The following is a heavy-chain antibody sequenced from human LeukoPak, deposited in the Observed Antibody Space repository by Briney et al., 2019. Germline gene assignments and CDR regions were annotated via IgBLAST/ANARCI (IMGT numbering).Heavy chain of an antibody. Sequence: GGSLRLSCAASGFTSNTYWMSWVRQAPVKGLEGVASIKQDGDEKYYVDSVKGRFTISRDNAQNSLYLQMNSLRGEDTAVYYCARCRDTSTAYRTSDFWGQGTLVTVSS. V-gene: IGHV3-7*03. CDR3: ARCRDTSTAYRTSDF. CDR2: IKQDGDEK. D-gene: IGHD1-14*01. J-gene: IGHJ4*02. CDR1: GFTSNTYW.